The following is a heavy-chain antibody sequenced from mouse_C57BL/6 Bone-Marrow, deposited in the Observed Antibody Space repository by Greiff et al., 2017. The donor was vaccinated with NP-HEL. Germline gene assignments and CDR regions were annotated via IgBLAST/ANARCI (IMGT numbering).Heavy chain of an antibody. CDR2: ISGGGGNT. J-gene: IGHJ2*01. CDR1: GFTFSSYT. D-gene: IGHD6-1*01. CDR3: ASPLAGY. Sequence: EVQGVESGGGLVKPGGSLKLSCAASGFTFSSYTMSWVRQTPEKRLEWVATISGGGGNTYYPDSVKGRFTISRDNAKNTLYLQMSSLRSEDTALYYCASPLAGYWGQGTTLTVSS. V-gene: IGHV5-9*01.